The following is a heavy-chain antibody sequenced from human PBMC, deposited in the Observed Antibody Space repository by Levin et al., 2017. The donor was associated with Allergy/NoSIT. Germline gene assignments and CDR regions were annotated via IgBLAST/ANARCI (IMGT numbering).Heavy chain of an antibody. CDR1: GYSISSGYY. J-gene: IGHJ4*02. D-gene: IGHD4-17*01. Sequence: SQTLSLTCAVSGYSISSGYYWGWIRQPPGKGLEWIGSIYHSGSTYYNPSLKSRVTISVDTSKNQFSLKLSSVTAADTAVYYCARDFGNGDYILWGQGTLVTVSS. CDR3: ARDFGNGDYIL. CDR2: IYHSGST. V-gene: IGHV4-38-2*02.